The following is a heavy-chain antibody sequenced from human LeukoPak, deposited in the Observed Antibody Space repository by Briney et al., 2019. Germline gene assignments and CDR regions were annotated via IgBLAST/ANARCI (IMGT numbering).Heavy chain of an antibody. Sequence: GGSLRLSCAASGFTVSGKYMSWVRQAPGKGLVWVSRINTDGSTTTYADSVKGRFTISRDNSKNSLYLQMNSLRTEDTALYYCAKDYNFDFSNSYFDYWGQGTLVTVSS. CDR3: AKDYNFDFSNSYFDY. CDR1: GFTVSGKY. J-gene: IGHJ4*02. D-gene: IGHD4-11*01. CDR2: INTDGSTT. V-gene: IGHV3-74*03.